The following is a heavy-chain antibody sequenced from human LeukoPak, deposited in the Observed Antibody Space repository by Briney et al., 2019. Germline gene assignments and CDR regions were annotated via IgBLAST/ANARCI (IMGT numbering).Heavy chain of an antibody. J-gene: IGHJ4*02. CDR1: GASISTRSNY. CDR2: IYYSGST. CDR3: ARVAAMVYYFDY. D-gene: IGHD5-18*01. V-gene: IGHV4-39*01. Sequence: SETLSLTCTVSGASISTRSNYWGRIRQPPGKGLEWIGSIYYSGSTYFNPSLQSRVTLSVDTSNSQFFLKLNSVTAADTAVYYCARVAAMVYYFDYWGQGTLVTVSS.